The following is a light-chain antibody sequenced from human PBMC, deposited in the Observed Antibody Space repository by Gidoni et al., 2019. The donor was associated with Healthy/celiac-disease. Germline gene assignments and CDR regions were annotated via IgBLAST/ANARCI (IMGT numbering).Light chain of an antibody. CDR3: CSYVGSYTSSVV. J-gene: IGLJ2*01. CDR1: SSDIGGYNY. Sequence: QSALTQPRSVSGSPGQSVTISCTGISSDIGGYNYVSWYQHHPGKAPKLMIYDVSKRPSGVLDRFSGSKSDNTASLTISGLQAEDEADYYCCSYVGSYTSSVVFGGGTKLTVL. CDR2: DVS. V-gene: IGLV2-11*01.